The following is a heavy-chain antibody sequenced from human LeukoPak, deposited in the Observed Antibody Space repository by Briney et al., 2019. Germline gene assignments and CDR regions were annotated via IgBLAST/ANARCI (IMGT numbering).Heavy chain of an antibody. J-gene: IGHJ3*02. D-gene: IGHD1-14*01. Sequence: ASVKVSCKASGGTFSSYAITWVRQAPGQGLEWMGGIIPIFGTANYAQKFQGRVTITADESTSTAYMELSSLRSEDTAVYYCAREPEGGAFDIWGQGTMVTVSS. V-gene: IGHV1-69*13. CDR2: IIPIFGTA. CDR3: AREPEGGAFDI. CDR1: GGTFSSYA.